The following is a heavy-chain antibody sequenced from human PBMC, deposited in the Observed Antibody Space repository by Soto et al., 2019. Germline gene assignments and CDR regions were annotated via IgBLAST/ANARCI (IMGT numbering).Heavy chain of an antibody. CDR2: ISSSSSYI. Sequence: GGSLRLSCAASGFTFSSYSMNWVRQAPGKGLEWVSSISSSSSYIYYADSVKGRFTISRDNAKNSLYLQMNSLRAEDTAVYYCARMARGVPDALDIWGQGTMVTVSS. CDR1: GFTFSSYS. D-gene: IGHD3-10*01. V-gene: IGHV3-21*01. J-gene: IGHJ3*02. CDR3: ARMARGVPDALDI.